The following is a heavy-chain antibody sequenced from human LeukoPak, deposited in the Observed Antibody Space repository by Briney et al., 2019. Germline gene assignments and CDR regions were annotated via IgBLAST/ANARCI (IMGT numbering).Heavy chain of an antibody. CDR3: ARAPDYGSGSLYYYYGMDV. D-gene: IGHD3-10*01. Sequence: SETLSLTCTVSGGSISSYYWSWIRQPAGKGLEWIGRIYTSGSTNYNPSLKSRVTMSVDTSKNQFSLKLSSVTAADTAVYYCARAPDYGSGSLYYYYGMDVWGQGTTVTVSS. V-gene: IGHV4-4*07. J-gene: IGHJ6*02. CDR2: IYTSGST. CDR1: GGSISSYY.